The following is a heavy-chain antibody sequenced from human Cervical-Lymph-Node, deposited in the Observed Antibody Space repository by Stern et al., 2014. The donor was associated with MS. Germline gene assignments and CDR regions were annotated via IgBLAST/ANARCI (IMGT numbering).Heavy chain of an antibody. CDR2: ISAGGDT. CDR3: ASAGGWYEPDY. D-gene: IGHD6-19*01. V-gene: IGHV1-3*01. J-gene: IGHJ4*02. Sequence: QDQLVQSGAEVKKPGASVKVSCKTSGDSFTTYAMHWVRQAPGQRLEWLGWISAGGDTKYSQKFQDRVTITRDTSASTAYMEVSSLKSEDTAIYYCASAGGWYEPDYWGQVTLVTVSS. CDR1: GDSFTTYA.